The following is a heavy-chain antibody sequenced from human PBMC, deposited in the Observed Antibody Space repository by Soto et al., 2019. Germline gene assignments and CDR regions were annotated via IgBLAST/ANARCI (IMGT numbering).Heavy chain of an antibody. J-gene: IGHJ5*02. CDR3: ARDRDSAADP. V-gene: IGHV4-31*03. CDR2: IYYSGST. CDR1: GGSISSGGYY. Sequence: QVQLQQSGPGLVKPSQTLSLTCTVSGGSISSGGYYWSWLRQHPGKGLEWIGYIYYSGSTYYNPSLKSRVTISVDTSKNQFSMKLSSVTAADTAVYYCARDRDSAADPWGQGTLVTVSS.